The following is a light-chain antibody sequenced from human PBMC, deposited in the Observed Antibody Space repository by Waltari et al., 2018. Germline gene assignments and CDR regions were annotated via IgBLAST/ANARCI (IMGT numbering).Light chain of an antibody. Sequence: EIVLTQSPGTLSLSPGERATLSCRSSQSVKSDFLVWSQQKRGQAPRLVIYAGSTRATGTPDRFSGSGSGTDFTLSISRLEPEDFAVYYCLQYGGFPAFPATFGGGTNVEIK. CDR2: AGS. CDR1: QSVKSDF. V-gene: IGKV3-20*01. CDR3: LQYGGFPAFPAT. J-gene: IGKJ4*01.